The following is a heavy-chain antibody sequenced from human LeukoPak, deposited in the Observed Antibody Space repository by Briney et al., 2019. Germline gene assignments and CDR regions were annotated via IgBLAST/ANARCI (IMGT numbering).Heavy chain of an antibody. V-gene: IGHV4-34*01. CDR2: INHSGST. Sequence: PSETLSLTCAVYGGSFSGYYWSWIRQPPGKGLEWIGEINHSGSTNYNPSLKSRVTISVDTSKNQFSLKLSSVTAADTAVYYCARGRRSRTYYYGMDVWGQGTTVTVSS. J-gene: IGHJ6*02. CDR1: GGSFSGYY. D-gene: IGHD6-13*01. CDR3: ARGRRSRTYYYGMDV.